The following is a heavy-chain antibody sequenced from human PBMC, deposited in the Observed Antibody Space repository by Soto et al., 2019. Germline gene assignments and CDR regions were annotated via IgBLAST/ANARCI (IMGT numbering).Heavy chain of an antibody. V-gene: IGHV1-69*13. D-gene: IGHD5-18*01. CDR1: GGTFSSYA. CDR2: IIPIFGTA. J-gene: IGHJ4*02. Sequence: SVKVSCKASGGTFSSYAISWVRQAPGQGLEWMGGIIPIFGTANYAQKFQGRVTITADESTSTAYMELSSLRSEDTAVYYCASRIQLWLLTGFDYWGQGALVTVSS. CDR3: ASRIQLWLLTGFDY.